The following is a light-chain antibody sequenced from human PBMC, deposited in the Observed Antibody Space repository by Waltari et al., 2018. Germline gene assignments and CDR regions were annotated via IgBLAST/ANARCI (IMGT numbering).Light chain of an antibody. Sequence: QSALAQPASVSGIPGQSISISCTGTSSDICGYNYVSWYQQHSGKAPKVILYYVTYRPSGISIRFSGSMSGNTASLTIYGLQAEDEAYYYCSSYTSNISWVFGGGTKLTVL. CDR2: YVT. CDR1: SSDICGYNY. J-gene: IGLJ3*02. CDR3: SSYTSNISWV. V-gene: IGLV2-14*03.